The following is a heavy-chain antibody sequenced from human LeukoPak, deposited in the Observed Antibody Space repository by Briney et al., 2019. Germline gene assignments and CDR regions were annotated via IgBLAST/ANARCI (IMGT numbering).Heavy chain of an antibody. CDR1: GFTFSSYA. CDR3: ARKGIGSSRYQNMDV. J-gene: IGHJ6*03. Sequence: GGSLRLSCAASGFTFSSYAMSWVRQAPGKGPEWVSTISIDGGRTYYADSVKGRFTVSRDTSKNTLYLQMNSLRAEDTAVHYCARKGIGSSRYQNMDVWGKGTTVTVSS. CDR2: ISIDGGRT. D-gene: IGHD6-25*01. V-gene: IGHV3-23*01.